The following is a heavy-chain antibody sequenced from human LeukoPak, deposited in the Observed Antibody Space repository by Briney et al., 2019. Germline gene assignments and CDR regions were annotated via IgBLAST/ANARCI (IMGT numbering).Heavy chain of an antibody. CDR3: ARLLDFDWPPYFDY. V-gene: IGHV4-39*01. CDR1: SGSSSSSSYY. Sequence: SETRSLTCTVSSGSSSSSSYYWGWLRQPPGKGLEWTGNIYYSGSTYYNPTLKSRVTISVDTSQHQFCLTLNSVTAADTAVYYCARLLDFDWPPYFDYWGQGTLVTVSS. J-gene: IGHJ4*02. CDR2: IYYSGST. D-gene: IGHD3-9*01.